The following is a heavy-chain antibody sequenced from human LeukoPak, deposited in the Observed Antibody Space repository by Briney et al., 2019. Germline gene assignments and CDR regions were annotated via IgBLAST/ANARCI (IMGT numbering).Heavy chain of an antibody. CDR2: IKTDGSEK. V-gene: IGHV3-7*01. J-gene: IGHJ1*01. CDR1: GFTFSSYW. CDR3: ATYSSLNAREFQY. Sequence: GGSLRLSCAASGFTFSSYWMSWVRQAPGKGLEWVANIKTDGSEKYYVDSVKGRFTISRDNAKNSLYLQMNSLRAEDTAVYYCATYSSLNAREFQYWGQGTLDTVSS. D-gene: IGHD3-22*01.